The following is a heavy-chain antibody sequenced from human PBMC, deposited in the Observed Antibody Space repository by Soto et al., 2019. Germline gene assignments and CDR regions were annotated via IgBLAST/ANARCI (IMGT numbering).Heavy chain of an antibody. CDR3: ADSGSYWPPLDY. CDR2: ISGSGGST. CDR1: GFTFSSYA. Sequence: GSLRLSCAASGFTFSSYAMSWVRQAPGKGLEWVSAISGSGGSTYYADSVKGRFTISRDNSKNTLYLQMNSLRAEDTAVYYCADSGSYWPPLDYWGQGSLVTVSS. D-gene: IGHD3-10*01. J-gene: IGHJ4*02. V-gene: IGHV3-23*01.